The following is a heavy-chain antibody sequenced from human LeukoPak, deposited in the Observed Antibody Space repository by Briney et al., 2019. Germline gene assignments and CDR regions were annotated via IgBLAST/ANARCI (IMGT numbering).Heavy chain of an antibody. CDR3: ARKPPSGPGYYYSYGMDV. CDR2: IYYRGST. J-gene: IGHJ6*02. CDR1: GGSISSYY. V-gene: IGHV4-59*08. Sequence: SETLSLTCTVSGGSISSYYWSWIRQPPGKGLEWTGYIYYRGSTNYNPSLKSRVTISVDTSKNQFSLMLSSVTAADTAVYYCARKPPSGPGYYYSYGMDVWGQGTTVTVSS.